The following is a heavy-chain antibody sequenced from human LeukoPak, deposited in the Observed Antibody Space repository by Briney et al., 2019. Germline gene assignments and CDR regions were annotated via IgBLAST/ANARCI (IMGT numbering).Heavy chain of an antibody. D-gene: IGHD6-13*01. V-gene: IGHV4-61*02. J-gene: IGHJ6*03. CDR1: GGSISSGSYY. Sequence: KPSQTLSLTCTVSGGSISSGSYYWSWIRQPAGKGLEWIGRIYTSGSTNYNPSLKSRVTISVDTSKNQFSLKLSSVTAADTAVYYCARVWYSGSSSAHYYYYYMDVWGKGTTVTVSS. CDR2: IYTSGST. CDR3: ARVWYSGSSSAHYYYYYMDV.